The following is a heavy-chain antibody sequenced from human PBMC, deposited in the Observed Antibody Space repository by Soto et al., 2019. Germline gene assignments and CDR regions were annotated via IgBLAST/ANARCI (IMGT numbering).Heavy chain of an antibody. D-gene: IGHD2-2*01. Sequence: EVQLLESGGGLVQPRGSLRLSCAASGFTFTTYAMCWVRQAPGKGLEWVSSISVSGDRTFYADSVKGRFTISRDNRRNTLHLQMNSLRAEDTAVYYCVKDGDSISSNKPLDYWGQGTLVTVSS. V-gene: IGHV3-23*01. J-gene: IGHJ4*02. CDR1: GFTFTTYA. CDR3: VKDGDSISSNKPLDY. CDR2: ISVSGDRT.